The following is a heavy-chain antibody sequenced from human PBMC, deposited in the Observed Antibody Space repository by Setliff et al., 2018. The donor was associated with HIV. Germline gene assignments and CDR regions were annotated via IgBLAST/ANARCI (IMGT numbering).Heavy chain of an antibody. D-gene: IGHD3-9*01. CDR1: GGTFGASG. CDR2: IILAFNVI. Sequence: GASVKVSCKASGGTFGASGINWVRQAPGQGFEWMGTIILAFNVIKYAQKFQGRVTITADESARTAFMEMRSLRSDDTALYYCAKGPPLVISLPDFWGQGTLVTVSS. CDR3: AKGPPLVISLPDF. V-gene: IGHV1-69*13. J-gene: IGHJ4*02.